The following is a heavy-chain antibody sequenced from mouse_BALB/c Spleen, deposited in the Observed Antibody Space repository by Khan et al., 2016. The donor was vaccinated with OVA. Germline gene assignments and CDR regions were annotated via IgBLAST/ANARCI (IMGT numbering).Heavy chain of an antibody. CDR1: GYIFIDYV. CDR3: ARSYDGAWFAY. V-gene: IGHV1-77*01. D-gene: IGHD1-1*01. Sequence: QVRLQQSGPELMKPGASVKMSCKASGYIFIDYVISWVKQRTGQGLEWIGEIYPGSGRTYYNERFKGKATLTADKSSNTAYMQLSSLTSEDSAVSFCARSYDGAWFAYWGQGTPVTVSA. J-gene: IGHJ3*01. CDR2: IYPGSGRT.